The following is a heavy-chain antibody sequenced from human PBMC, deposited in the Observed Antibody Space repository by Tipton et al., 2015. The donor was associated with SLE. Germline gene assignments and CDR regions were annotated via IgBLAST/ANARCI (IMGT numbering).Heavy chain of an antibody. D-gene: IGHD2-15*01. V-gene: IGHV3-30*02. Sequence: SLRLSCAASGFTFTNNYWMSWVRQAPGKGLEWVSFIRYDGFNKYYADSVEGRFTISRDNSKNTLSLQMNSLRPEDTAVYYCSKGGGAHGYAFEIWGRGTMVTVSA. CDR2: IRYDGFNK. CDR1: GFTFTNNYW. J-gene: IGHJ3*02. CDR3: SKGGGAHGYAFEI.